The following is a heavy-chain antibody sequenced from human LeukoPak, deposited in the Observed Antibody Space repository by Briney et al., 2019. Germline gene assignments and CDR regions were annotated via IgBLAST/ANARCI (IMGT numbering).Heavy chain of an antibody. Sequence: GGSLRLSCAASGFTFSSYWMSWVRQAPGKGLEWVAHINPGGSDEYYVDSVKGRFSISKDNARNSLFLQMNSLRAEDTAMYYCVGWGEPQNYWGQGTLVTVSS. V-gene: IGHV3-7*01. CDR1: GFTFSSYW. CDR3: VGWGEPQNY. J-gene: IGHJ4*02. CDR2: INPGGSDE. D-gene: IGHD3-16*01.